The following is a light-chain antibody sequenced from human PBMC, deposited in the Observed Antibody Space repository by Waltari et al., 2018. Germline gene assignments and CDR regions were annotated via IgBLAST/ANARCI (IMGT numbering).Light chain of an antibody. CDR3: LHYGSSPRVI. V-gene: IGKV3-20*01. CDR2: AAS. Sequence: EIVLTQSPGTLSLSPGERATLSCRASQSAASANDFGWFQQRPGQAPRPLIHAASARATGGPDRFSGSGSGTDLTLTISRLEPEDFAVYYCLHYGSSPRVIFGQGTRLEIK. CDR1: QSAASAND. J-gene: IGKJ2*01.